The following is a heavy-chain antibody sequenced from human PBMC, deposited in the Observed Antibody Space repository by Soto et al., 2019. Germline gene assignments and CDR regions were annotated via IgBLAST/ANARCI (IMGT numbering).Heavy chain of an antibody. D-gene: IGHD3-9*01. CDR2: IKSKTDGGTT. CDR1: GFTFSNAW. CDR3: TDSNVRYFDTHGMDV. V-gene: IGHV3-15*07. Sequence: GGSLRLSCAASGFTFSNAWMNWVRQAPGKGLEWVGRIKSKTDGGTTDYAAPVKGRFTISRDDSKNTLYLQMNSLKTEDTAVHYCTDSNVRYFDTHGMDVWGQGTTVTVSS. J-gene: IGHJ6*02.